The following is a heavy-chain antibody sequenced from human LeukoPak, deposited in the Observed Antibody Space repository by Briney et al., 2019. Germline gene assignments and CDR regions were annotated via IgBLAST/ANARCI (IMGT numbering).Heavy chain of an antibody. CDR2: IKQHGSEK. CDR1: GFTFSTYW. Sequence: GGSLRLSCAASGFTFSTYWMSWVRQAPGKGLEWVANIKQHGSEKHYVDSVKGRFTISRDNAENSLYLQMNSLRAEDTAVYYCARRIVGADGDYFDYWGQGTLVTVSS. V-gene: IGHV3-7*01. CDR3: ARRIVGADGDYFDY. J-gene: IGHJ4*02. D-gene: IGHD1-26*01.